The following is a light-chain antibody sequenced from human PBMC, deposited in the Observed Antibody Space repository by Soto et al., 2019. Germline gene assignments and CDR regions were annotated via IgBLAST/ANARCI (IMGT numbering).Light chain of an antibody. J-gene: IGLJ1*01. CDR1: SSDVGAYNL. CDR2: EVS. Sequence: QSALTQPASVSGSPGQSITISCTGTSSDVGAYNLVSWYQHHPDKAPKLMISEVSNRPSGVSDRFSGSKSGNTASLTISGLQAEDEDDYYCASLTHTNFVFGTGTKVTVL. CDR3: ASLTHTNFV. V-gene: IGLV2-14*01.